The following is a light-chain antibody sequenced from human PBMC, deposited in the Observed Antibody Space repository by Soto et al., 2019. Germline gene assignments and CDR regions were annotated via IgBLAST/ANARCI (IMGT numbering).Light chain of an antibody. CDR3: SSYTSSSLDV. CDR2: DVS. Sequence: QSALTQPASVSGSPGQSITISCTGTSSDVGGSNYVSWYQQLPGQAPKLMIYDVSDRPSGVSNRFSGSKSGNTASLTISGLQAEDEADYYCSSYTSSSLDVFGTGTKVTVL. V-gene: IGLV2-14*01. CDR1: SSDVGGSNY. J-gene: IGLJ1*01.